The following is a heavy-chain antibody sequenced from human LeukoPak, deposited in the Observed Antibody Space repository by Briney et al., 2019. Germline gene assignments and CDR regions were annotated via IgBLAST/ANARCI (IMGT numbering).Heavy chain of an antibody. V-gene: IGHV7-4-1*02. J-gene: IGHJ4*02. CDR1: GYTFTSYG. D-gene: IGHD6-19*01. CDR2: INTNTGNP. CDR3: ATDLKKGDSGCFDY. Sequence: EASVKVSCKASGYTFTSYGISWVRQAPGQGLEWMGWINTNTGNPTYAQGFTGRFVFSLDTSVSTAYLQISSLKAEDTAVYYCATDLKKGDSGCFDYWGQGTLVTVSS.